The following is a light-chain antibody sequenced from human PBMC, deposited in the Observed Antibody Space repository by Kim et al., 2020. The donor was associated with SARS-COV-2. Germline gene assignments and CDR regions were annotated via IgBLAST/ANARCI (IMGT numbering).Light chain of an antibody. V-gene: IGLV6-57*03. J-gene: IGLJ2*01. CDR3: QSYFATTQDVV. CDR1: SGGIASNY. CDR2: ADN. Sequence: NFMLTQPHSVSESPGKTVTISCTRSSGGIASNYVQWYQQRPGSAPTPVIYADNQGPSGVPDRFSGSIDTSSNSASLTISGLKTEDEADYYCQSYFATTQDVVFGGGTQLTVL.